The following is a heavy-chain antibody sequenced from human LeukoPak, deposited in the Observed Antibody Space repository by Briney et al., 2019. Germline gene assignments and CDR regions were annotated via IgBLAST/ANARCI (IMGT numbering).Heavy chain of an antibody. CDR3: AKVAPYGSGSYYNAYFDY. V-gene: IGHV3-23*01. D-gene: IGHD3-10*01. CDR2: ISGSGGST. CDR1: GFTFSSYA. Sequence: PGGSLRLSCAASGFTFSSYAMSWVRQAPGKGLEWVSAISGSGGSTYYADSVKGRFTISRDNSKNTPYLQMNSLRAEDTAVYYCAKVAPYGSGSYYNAYFDYWGQGTLVTVSS. J-gene: IGHJ4*02.